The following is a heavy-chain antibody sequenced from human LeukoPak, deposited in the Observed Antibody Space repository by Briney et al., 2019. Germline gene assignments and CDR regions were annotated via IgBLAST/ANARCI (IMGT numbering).Heavy chain of an antibody. D-gene: IGHD3-10*01. CDR2: VKGDGSST. Sequence: PGGSLRLSCVVSGFMFSSNTMTWVRQAPGKGLVWVSGVKGDGSSTTYADSVKGRFTISRDNAKNTLSLQMNSLRAEDTAVYYCARSRRFAMDVWGQGTTVTVSS. CDR3: ARSRRFAMDV. CDR1: GFMFSSNT. J-gene: IGHJ6*02. V-gene: IGHV3-74*01.